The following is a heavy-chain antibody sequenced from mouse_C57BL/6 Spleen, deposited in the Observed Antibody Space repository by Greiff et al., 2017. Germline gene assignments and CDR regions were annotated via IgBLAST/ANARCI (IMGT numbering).Heavy chain of an antibody. J-gene: IGHJ2*01. CDR2: IYPGDGDT. V-gene: IGHV1-82*01. Sequence: QVHVKQSGPELVKPGASVKISCKASGYAFSSSWMNWVKQRPGKGLEWIGRIYPGDGDTNYNGKFKGKATLTADKSSSTAYMQLSSLTSEDSAVYFCARGGHYGNYYFDYWGQGTTLTVSS. CDR1: GYAFSSSW. CDR3: ARGGHYGNYYFDY. D-gene: IGHD2-1*01.